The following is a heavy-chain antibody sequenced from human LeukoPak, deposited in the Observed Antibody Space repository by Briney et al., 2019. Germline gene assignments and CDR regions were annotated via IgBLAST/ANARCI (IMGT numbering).Heavy chain of an antibody. CDR2: IYYSGTT. CDR1: GDSVSSNALY. D-gene: IGHD6-13*01. CDR3: ARGPAAVHP. J-gene: IGHJ5*02. Sequence: SETLSLTCTVSGDSVSSNALYWGWIRQPPGKGLEWIGTIYYSGTTYYNPSLKSRVTISVDTSKNQFSLTVYSVTAADTAVYFCARGPAAVHPWGQGTLVTVSS. V-gene: IGHV4-39*07.